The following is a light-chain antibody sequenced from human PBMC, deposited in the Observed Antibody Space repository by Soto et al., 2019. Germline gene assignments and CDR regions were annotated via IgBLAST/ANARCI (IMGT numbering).Light chain of an antibody. J-gene: IGKJ1*01. V-gene: IGKV1-5*03. CDR1: QSVSTW. Sequence: IQTTQSPSTLSASVGDTVTVTCRASQSVSTWLAWYKQKPGKAPKLLIYKASSLESGVPSRFRGSGSGTEFTLTITSLQPDDFETYYCQEYGSYYRTFGQGTKVDIK. CDR2: KAS. CDR3: QEYGSYYRT.